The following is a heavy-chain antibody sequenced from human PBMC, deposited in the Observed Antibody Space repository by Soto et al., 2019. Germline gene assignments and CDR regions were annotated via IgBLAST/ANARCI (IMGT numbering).Heavy chain of an antibody. Sequence: VQLVESGGGVVQPGRSLRLSCAASGFTFSSYGMHWVRQAPGKGLEWVAVISYDGSNKYYADSVKGRFTISRDNSKNTLYLQMNSLRAEDTAVYYCAKDWKYCSSTSCYRYYYYYGMDVWGQGTTVTVSS. J-gene: IGHJ6*02. D-gene: IGHD2-2*02. V-gene: IGHV3-30*18. CDR3: AKDWKYCSSTSCYRYYYYYGMDV. CDR2: ISYDGSNK. CDR1: GFTFSSYG.